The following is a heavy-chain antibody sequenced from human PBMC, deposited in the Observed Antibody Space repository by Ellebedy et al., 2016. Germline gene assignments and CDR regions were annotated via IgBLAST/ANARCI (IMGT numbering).Heavy chain of an antibody. D-gene: IGHD1-14*01. V-gene: IGHV3-21*01. J-gene: IGHJ3*01. Sequence: GESLKISXAGSGFTFSNYAMSWVRQAPGKGLEWVSAVSSSGAHTYYADSVKGRFTISRDNAKNSLYLQMNSLRAEDTAVYYCARDTPGEFWGQGTMVTVSS. CDR3: ARDTPGEF. CDR2: VSSSGAHT. CDR1: GFTFSNYA.